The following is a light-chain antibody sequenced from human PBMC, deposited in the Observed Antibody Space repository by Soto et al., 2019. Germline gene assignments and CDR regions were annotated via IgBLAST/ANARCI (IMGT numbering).Light chain of an antibody. J-gene: IGLJ3*02. CDR1: TGAVTSGHF. Sequence: QAVVTQEPSLTVSPGGTVTLTCGSSTGAVTSGHFPYWFQQKPGQAPRTLIYDTSNKHSWTPDRFSGSPLGGKAALTLSGAQAEDDAEYYWLLCYSDGRWVFGGGTKVTVL. V-gene: IGLV7-46*01. CDR3: LLCYSDGRWV. CDR2: DTS.